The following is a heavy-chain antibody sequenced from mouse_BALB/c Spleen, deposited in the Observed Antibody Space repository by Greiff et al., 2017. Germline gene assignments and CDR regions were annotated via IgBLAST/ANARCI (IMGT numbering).Heavy chain of an antibody. CDR1: GFTFSSFG. V-gene: IGHV5-17*02. Sequence: EVKLVESGGGLVQPGGSRKLSCAASGFTFSSFGMHWVRQAPEKGLEWVAYISSGSSTIYYADTVKGRFTISRDNPKNTLFLQMTSLRSEDTAMYYCARLGDGNYVGAMDYWGQGTSVTVSS. D-gene: IGHD2-1*01. J-gene: IGHJ4*01. CDR3: ARLGDGNYVGAMDY. CDR2: ISSGSSTI.